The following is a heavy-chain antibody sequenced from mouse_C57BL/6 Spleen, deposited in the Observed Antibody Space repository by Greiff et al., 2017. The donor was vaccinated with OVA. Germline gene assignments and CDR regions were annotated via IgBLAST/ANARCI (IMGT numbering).Heavy chain of an antibody. CDR3: ARSGDSSGSFAY. CDR1: GYTFTSYW. J-gene: IGHJ3*01. V-gene: IGHV1-69*01. Sequence: QVRLQQPGAELVMPGASVKLSCKASGYTFTSYWMHWVKQRPGQGLEWIGEIDPSDSYTNYNQKFKGKSTLTVDKSSSTAYMQLSSLTSEDSAVYYCARSGDSSGSFAYWGQGTLVTVSA. D-gene: IGHD3-2*02. CDR2: IDPSDSYT.